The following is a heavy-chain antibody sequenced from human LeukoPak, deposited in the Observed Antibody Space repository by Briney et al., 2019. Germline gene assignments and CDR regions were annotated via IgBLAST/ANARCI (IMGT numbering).Heavy chain of an antibody. J-gene: IGHJ4*02. V-gene: IGHV3-23*01. D-gene: IGHD6-19*01. Sequence: GGCLRLSCAASGFPFSSYAMGWVRQAPGKGLEWVSSIFGNGGPAYYADSMKGRFTISRDNSKNTLYLQLNSLRAEDTALYYCVKGDSNGWYWGQGTLVTVSS. CDR2: IFGNGGPA. CDR3: VKGDSNGWY. CDR1: GFPFSSYA.